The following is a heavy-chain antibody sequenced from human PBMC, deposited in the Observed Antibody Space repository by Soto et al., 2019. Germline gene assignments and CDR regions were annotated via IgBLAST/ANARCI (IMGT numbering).Heavy chain of an antibody. V-gene: IGHV7-4-1*01. Sequence: QVQLVQSGSESMQPGASVKVSCKGSGYNFNSHSINWLRQAPGQGLEWMGWINPHTGNPTYEQGFTGRFVFSVDTSGSTVYLQIFSLKADDSAVYYCARDRASASFAYWGQGTLVTVSS. J-gene: IGHJ4*02. CDR1: GYNFNSHS. D-gene: IGHD3-3*01. CDR2: INPHTGNP. CDR3: ARDRASASFAY.